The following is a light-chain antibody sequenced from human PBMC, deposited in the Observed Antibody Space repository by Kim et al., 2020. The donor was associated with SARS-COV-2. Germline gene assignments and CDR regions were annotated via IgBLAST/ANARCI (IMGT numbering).Light chain of an antibody. CDR3: CSYAGSYPVV. V-gene: IGLV2-11*01. CDR2: DVS. J-gene: IGLJ2*01. Sequence: QSALTQPRSVSGSTGQSVTISCTGTSSDVGGYNYVSWYQQHPGKAPKLMIYDVSKRPSGVPDRFSGSKSGNTASLTIYGLQAEDEADYYCCSYAGSYPVVCGGGTQLTVL. CDR1: SSDVGGYNY.